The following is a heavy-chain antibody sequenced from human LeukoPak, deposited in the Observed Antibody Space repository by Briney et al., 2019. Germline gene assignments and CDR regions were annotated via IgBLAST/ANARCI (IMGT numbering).Heavy chain of an antibody. V-gene: IGHV3-33*01. J-gene: IGHJ4*02. CDR2: IWYDGSNK. D-gene: IGHD3-10*01. CDR3: ARIFRNEFYYGSGSHLDY. Sequence: GPSLRLSCAASGFTFNSYGMHWVRQAPGKGLEWVAFIWYDGSNKYYADSVKGRFTISRDNSRNTLYLQMNSLRAEDTAVYYRARIFRNEFYYGSGSHLDYWGQGTLVTVSS. CDR1: GFTFNSYG.